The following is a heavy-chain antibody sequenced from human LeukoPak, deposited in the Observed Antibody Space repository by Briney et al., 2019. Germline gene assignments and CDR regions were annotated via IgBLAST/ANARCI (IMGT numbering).Heavy chain of an antibody. V-gene: IGHV4-59*01. CDR2: IYYSGST. Sequence: SETLSLTCTVSGGSISSYYWSWIRQPPGKGLEWIGYIYYSGSTDYNPSLKSRVTISVDTSKNQFSLKLSSVIAADTAVYYCARTTEGYCSSASCFGFSYSYYMDVWGKGTTVTISS. CDR3: ARTTEGYCSSASCFGFSYSYYMDV. J-gene: IGHJ6*03. CDR1: GGSISSYY. D-gene: IGHD2-2*01.